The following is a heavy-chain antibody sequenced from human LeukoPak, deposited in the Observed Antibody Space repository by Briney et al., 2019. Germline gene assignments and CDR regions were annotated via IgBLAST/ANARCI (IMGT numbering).Heavy chain of an antibody. CDR2: INHSGST. J-gene: IGHJ5*02. Sequence: SETLSLTCAVYGGSSSGYYWSWIRQPPGKGLEWIGEINHSGSTNYNPSLKSRVTISVDTSKNQFSLKLSSVTAADTAVYYCARVLCDYVWGSYRYARNWFDPRGQGTLVTVSS. D-gene: IGHD3-16*02. V-gene: IGHV4-34*01. CDR3: ARVLCDYVWGSYRYARNWFDP. CDR1: GGSSSGYY.